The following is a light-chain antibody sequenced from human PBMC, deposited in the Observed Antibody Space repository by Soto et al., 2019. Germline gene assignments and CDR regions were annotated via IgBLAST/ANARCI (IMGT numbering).Light chain of an antibody. V-gene: IGKV4-1*01. Sequence: EIVMAQFPETLAVSVGERATIKCRSSQRLLHSSDNRNYLTWYQQKPGQPPKLLIYWASTRQSGVPDRFSGSGSGTDFTLTINSRQAEDVAVYYCQQYYSTPWTFGQGTKVEIK. CDR2: WAS. CDR1: QRLLHSSDNRNY. J-gene: IGKJ1*01. CDR3: QQYYSTPWT.